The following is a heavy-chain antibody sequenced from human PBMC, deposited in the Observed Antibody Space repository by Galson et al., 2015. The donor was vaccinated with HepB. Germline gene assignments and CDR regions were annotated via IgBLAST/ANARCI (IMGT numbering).Heavy chain of an antibody. CDR2: ISYDGSNK. J-gene: IGHJ3*02. V-gene: IGHV3-30*04. CDR1: GFTFSSYA. CDR3: ARTAMDAGGAFDI. Sequence: SLRLSCAASGFTFSSYAMHWVRQAPGKGLEWVAVISYDGSNKYYADSVKGRFTISRDNSKNTLYLQMNSLRAEDTAVYYCARTAMDAGGAFDIWGQGTMVTVSS. D-gene: IGHD5-18*01.